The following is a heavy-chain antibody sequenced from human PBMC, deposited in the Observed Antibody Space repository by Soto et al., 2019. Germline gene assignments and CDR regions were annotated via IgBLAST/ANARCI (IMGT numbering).Heavy chain of an antibody. J-gene: IGHJ6*02. V-gene: IGHV1-69*01. CDR2: IIPLLGTA. Sequence: QVQLVQSGAEVKKPGSSVKVSCMASGGTFSTYGVSWVRQAPGQGLEWMGGIIPLLGTANYAQKFQGRVTIRADESMTTAYMEMRSLRSDDTAVYFCARVSIPGIYGEDVWGQGTTVTVSS. D-gene: IGHD2-2*01. CDR3: ARVSIPGIYGEDV. CDR1: GGTFSTYG.